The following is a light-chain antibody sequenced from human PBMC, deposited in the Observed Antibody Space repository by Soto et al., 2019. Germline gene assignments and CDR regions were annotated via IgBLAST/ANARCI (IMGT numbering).Light chain of an antibody. CDR2: DVS. J-gene: IGLJ1*01. Sequence: QSVLTQPPSVSGSPGQSVTISCTGTSSDVCGYNYVSWYQHHPGKAPKLMIFDVSNRPSGVSNRFSGSKSGNTASLTISGLQPEDEADYYCSSYTTSNTRQIVFGTGTKVTVL. V-gene: IGLV2-14*03. CDR3: SSYTTSNTRQIV. CDR1: SSDVCGYNY.